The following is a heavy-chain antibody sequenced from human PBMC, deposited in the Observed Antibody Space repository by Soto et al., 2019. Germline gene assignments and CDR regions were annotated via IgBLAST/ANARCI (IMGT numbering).Heavy chain of an antibody. J-gene: IGHJ4*02. CDR3: AEDGRAVPYYWDS. Sequence: EVQLLESGGGLVQPGGSLRLSCAASGFSASNYAMSWVRQAPGKGLEWLSSINGGGDTTYYADSVKGRVTISRDSSKNTLYLQLNSLTAEDTAVYFCAEDGRAVPYYWDSWGQGTLVTVSS. CDR1: GFSASNYA. V-gene: IGHV3-23*01. CDR2: INGGGDTT. D-gene: IGHD3-16*01.